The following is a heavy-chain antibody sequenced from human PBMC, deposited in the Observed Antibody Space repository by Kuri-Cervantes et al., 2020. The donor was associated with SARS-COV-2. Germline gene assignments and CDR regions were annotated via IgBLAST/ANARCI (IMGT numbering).Heavy chain of an antibody. CDR3: ARSPGDGDYDPFDY. J-gene: IGHJ4*02. D-gene: IGHD4-17*01. CDR1: GFTFSSYS. CDR2: ITRSSVYI. Sequence: GESLKISCAASGFTFSSYSMSWVRQAPGKGLEWVSSITRSSVYISYADSLKGRFTISRDNAKNSLYLQMNSLRAEDTAVHYCARSPGDGDYDPFDYWGQGTLVTVSS. V-gene: IGHV3-21*01.